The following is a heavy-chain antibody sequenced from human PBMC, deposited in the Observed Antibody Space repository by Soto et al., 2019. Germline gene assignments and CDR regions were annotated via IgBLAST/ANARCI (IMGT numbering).Heavy chain of an antibody. V-gene: IGHV1-18*01. CDR2: ISAYNGNT. Sequence: ASVKVSCKASGYTFTSYGISWVRQAPGQGLEWMGWISAYNGNTNYAQKLQGRVTMTTDTSTSTAYMELRSLRSDDTAVYYCARERVDYDFWSGYGPSAGMDVWGQGTTVTVSS. D-gene: IGHD3-3*01. CDR3: ARERVDYDFWSGYGPSAGMDV. J-gene: IGHJ6*02. CDR1: GYTFTSYG.